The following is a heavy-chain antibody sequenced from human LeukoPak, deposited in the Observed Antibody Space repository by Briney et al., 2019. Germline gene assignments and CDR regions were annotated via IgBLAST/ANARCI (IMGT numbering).Heavy chain of an antibody. CDR3: ATEGEFSSGYANY. J-gene: IGHJ4*02. V-gene: IGHV7-4-1*02. D-gene: IGHD3-22*01. CDR2: INTNTGNP. CDR1: GYTFTSYD. Sequence: GAAVKVSCKASGYTFTSYDINWVRQATGQGLEWMGWINTNTGNPTYVQGFSGRFVFSLDTSVSTAYLQISSLKAEDTAVYYCATEGEFSSGYANYWGQGTLVTVSS.